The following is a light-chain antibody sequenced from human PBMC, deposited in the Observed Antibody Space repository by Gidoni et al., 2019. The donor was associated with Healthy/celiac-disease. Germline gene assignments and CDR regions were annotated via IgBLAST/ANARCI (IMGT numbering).Light chain of an antibody. CDR1: SSNIGNNY. CDR2: ENN. V-gene: IGLV1-51*02. J-gene: IGLJ3*02. Sequence: QSVLTQPPSVSAAPGQKVTIPCSGSSSNIGNNYVSCYQQLPGTAPKLLIYENNKRPSGIPDRFSGSKSGTSATLGITGLQTGDEADYYCGTWDSSLSAGVFGGGTKLTVL. CDR3: GTWDSSLSAGV.